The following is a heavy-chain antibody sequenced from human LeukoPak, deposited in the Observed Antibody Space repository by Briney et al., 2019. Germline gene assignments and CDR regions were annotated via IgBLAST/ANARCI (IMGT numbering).Heavy chain of an antibody. CDR2: IKSKTDGGTT. Sequence: GGSLRLSCAASGFTFSNAWMRWVRQAPGKGLEWVGRIKSKTDGGTTDYAAPVKGRFTISRDDSKNTLYLQMNSLKTEDTAVYYCTTDYLGTTVTTDTNYFDYWGQGTLVTVSS. D-gene: IGHD4-17*01. V-gene: IGHV3-15*01. CDR1: GFTFSNAW. J-gene: IGHJ4*02. CDR3: TTDYLGTTVTTDTNYFDY.